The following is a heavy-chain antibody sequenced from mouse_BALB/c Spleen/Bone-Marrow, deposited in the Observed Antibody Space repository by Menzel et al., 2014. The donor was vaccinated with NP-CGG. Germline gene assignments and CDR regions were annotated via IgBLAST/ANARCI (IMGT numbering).Heavy chain of an antibody. CDR1: GYTFTSYD. J-gene: IGHJ3*01. CDR2: IFPGDGST. CDR3: ARRVYYDYDGGAWFAY. Sequence: VKLVESGAELVKPGASVKLSCKASGYTFTSYDINWVRQRPEQGLEWIGWIFPGDGSTKYNEKFKGKATLTTDKSSSTAYVQLSRLTSEDSAVYFCARRVYYDYDGGAWFAYWGQGTLVTVSA. V-gene: IGHV1-85*01. D-gene: IGHD2-4*01.